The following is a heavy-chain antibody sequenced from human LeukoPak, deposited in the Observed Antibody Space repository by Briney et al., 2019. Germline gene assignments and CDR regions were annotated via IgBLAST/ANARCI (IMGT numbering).Heavy chain of an antibody. CDR3: ARGFDSKSTYFDY. V-gene: IGHV4-59*01. D-gene: IGHD5-12*01. J-gene: IGHJ4*02. CDR2: IYYSGST. CDR1: GGSISNYY. Sequence: SETLSLTCTVSGGSISNYYWNWLRQPPGKGLEWIGHIYYSGSTNYNPSLSGRVTMSLDTSKNQFSLRLTSVTAADTAVYYCARGFDSKSTYFDYWGQGTLVTVSS.